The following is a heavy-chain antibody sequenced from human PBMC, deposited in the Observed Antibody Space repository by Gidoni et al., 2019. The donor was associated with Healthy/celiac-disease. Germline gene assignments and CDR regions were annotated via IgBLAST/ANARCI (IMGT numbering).Heavy chain of an antibody. CDR2: IYHSGST. V-gene: IGHV4-4*02. J-gene: IGHJ5*02. Sequence: QVQLQESGPGLVKPSGTPSLTCALSGGSLSSSNWWSWVRQPPGKGLEWIGEIYHSGSTNYNPSLKSRVTISVDKSKNQFSLKLSSVTAADTAVYYCASYYYGSPNWFDPWGQGTLVTVSS. CDR3: ASYYYGSPNWFDP. CDR1: GGSLSSSNW. D-gene: IGHD3-10*01.